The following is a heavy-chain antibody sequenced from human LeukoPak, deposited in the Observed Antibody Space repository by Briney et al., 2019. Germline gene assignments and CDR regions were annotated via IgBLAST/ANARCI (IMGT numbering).Heavy chain of an antibody. V-gene: IGHV1-69*01. CDR2: IFPIFCTA. CDR1: GGTFSSYA. J-gene: IGHJ4*02. Sequence: VKVSCKASGGTFSSYAISWVRQAPGQGLEWMGGIFPIFCTANYAQKFQGRVTITADESTSTAYMELSSLRSEDTAVYYCARHIAAAGTPGYWGQGTLGTVSS. D-gene: IGHD6-13*01. CDR3: ARHIAAAGTPGY.